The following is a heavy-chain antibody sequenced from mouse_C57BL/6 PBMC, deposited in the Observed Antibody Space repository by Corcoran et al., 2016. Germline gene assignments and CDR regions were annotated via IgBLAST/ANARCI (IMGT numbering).Heavy chain of an antibody. J-gene: IGHJ1*03. CDR1: GFNIKDYY. CDR2: IDPEDGDN. D-gene: IGHD2-10*01. CDR3: TTSYYRNHWYFDV. V-gene: IGHV14-1*01. Sequence: EVQLQQSCSELVRPGASVKLSCTASGFNIKDYYMHWVKQRPEQGLEWIGRIDPEDGDNEYAPKFQGKATMTADTSSNTAYLQLSSLTSEDAAVYYCTTSYYRNHWYFDVWGTWTTVTVSS.